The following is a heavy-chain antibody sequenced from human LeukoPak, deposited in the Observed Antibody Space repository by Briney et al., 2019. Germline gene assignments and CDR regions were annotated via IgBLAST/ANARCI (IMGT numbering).Heavy chain of an antibody. CDR1: GFTFSSYA. Sequence: GGSLRLSCAASGFTFSSYAMSWVRQAPGKGLEWVSIISGSGGDTYYTDSVKGRFTISRDNSKNTLYLQMNSLRAEDTAVYYCAKEDRGAAAAFDYWGQGTLVTVSS. CDR3: AKEDRGAAAAFDY. D-gene: IGHD6-13*01. V-gene: IGHV3-23*01. J-gene: IGHJ4*02. CDR2: ISGSGGDT.